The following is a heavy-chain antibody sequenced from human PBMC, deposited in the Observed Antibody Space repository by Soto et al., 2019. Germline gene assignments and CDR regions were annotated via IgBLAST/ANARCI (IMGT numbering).Heavy chain of an antibody. CDR3: ARGVTIFGVVIPSRWFDP. CDR2: INHSVST. D-gene: IGHD3-3*01. J-gene: IGHJ5*02. V-gene: IGHV4-34*01. Sequence: QVQLQQWGAGLLKPSETLSLTCAVYGGSFSGYYWSWIRQPPGKGLEWIGEINHSVSTNYNPSLKSRVTISVDASKNQFSLKLSSVTAADTAVYYCARGVTIFGVVIPSRWFDPWGQGTLVTVSS. CDR1: GGSFSGYY.